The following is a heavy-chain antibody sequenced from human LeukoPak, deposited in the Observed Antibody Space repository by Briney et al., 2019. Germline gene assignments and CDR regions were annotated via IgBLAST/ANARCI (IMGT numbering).Heavy chain of an antibody. D-gene: IGHD6-19*01. CDR2: IPYDGNNK. Sequence: GGSLRLSCAASGFTLSSYGMHWVRQAPGKGLEWVAFIPYDGNNKDYADSVKGRFTISRDNSKNTLYLQMNSLRAEDTAVYYCARASGWSAYYYMDVWGKGTTVTVSS. V-gene: IGHV3-30*02. CDR3: ARASGWSAYYYMDV. CDR1: GFTLSSYG. J-gene: IGHJ6*03.